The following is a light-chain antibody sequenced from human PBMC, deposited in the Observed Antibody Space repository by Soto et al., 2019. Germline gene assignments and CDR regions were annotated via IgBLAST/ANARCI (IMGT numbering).Light chain of an antibody. V-gene: IGLV1-44*01. CDR1: SSNIGSNT. Sequence: QSVLTQPPSASGTPGQRVSISCSGSSSNIGSNTVTWYQQIPGTAPRLLIYGNSQRPSGVPDRISGSKSGTSASLAISGLQSEDEADYYCAAWDDTLNGPVFGGGTKVTVL. CDR3: AAWDDTLNGPV. J-gene: IGLJ2*01. CDR2: GNS.